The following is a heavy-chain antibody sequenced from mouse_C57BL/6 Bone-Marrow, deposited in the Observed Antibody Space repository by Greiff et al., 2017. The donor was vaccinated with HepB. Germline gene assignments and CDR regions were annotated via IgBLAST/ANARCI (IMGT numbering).Heavy chain of an antibody. CDR3: ARGGGWHFDY. Sequence: VQLKESGPGMVKPSLSLSLTCTVTGYSITSGYDWHWIRHFPGNKLEWMGYISYSGSTNYNPSLKRRISITHDTSKNHFFLKLNSVTTEDTATYYCARGGGWHFDYWGQGTTLTVSS. CDR1: GYSITSGYD. CDR2: ISYSGST. J-gene: IGHJ2*01. V-gene: IGHV3-1*01. D-gene: IGHD3-2*02.